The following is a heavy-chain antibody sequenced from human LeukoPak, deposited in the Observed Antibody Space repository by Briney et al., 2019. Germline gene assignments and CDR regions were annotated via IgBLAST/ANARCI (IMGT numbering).Heavy chain of an antibody. CDR1: GGSISSYY. J-gene: IGHJ2*01. CDR3: ARQQVTASRYWYFDL. Sequence: SETLSLTCTVSGGSISSYYWSWIRQPPGKGLEWIGYIYYSGSTNYNPSLKSRVTISVDTSKNQFSLKLSSVTAADTAVYYCARQQVTASRYWYFDLWGRGTLVTVSS. D-gene: IGHD2-21*02. CDR2: IYYSGST. V-gene: IGHV4-59*01.